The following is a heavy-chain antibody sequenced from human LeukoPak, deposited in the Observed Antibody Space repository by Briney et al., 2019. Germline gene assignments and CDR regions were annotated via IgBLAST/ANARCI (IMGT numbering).Heavy chain of an antibody. CDR1: GGTFSSYA. V-gene: IGHV1-69*04. D-gene: IGHD3-22*01. J-gene: IGHJ6*02. Sequence: SVKVSCKASGGTFSSYAISWVRQAPGQGLEWMGRIIPILGIANYAQKFQGRVTITADKSTSTAYMELSSLRSEDTAVYYCARDYYFPMIVVNRMGDYYYYAMDVWGQGTTVTVSS. CDR2: IIPILGIA. CDR3: ARDYYFPMIVVNRMGDYYYYAMDV.